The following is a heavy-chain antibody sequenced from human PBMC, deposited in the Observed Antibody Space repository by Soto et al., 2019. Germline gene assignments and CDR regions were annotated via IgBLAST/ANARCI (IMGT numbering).Heavy chain of an antibody. V-gene: IGHV3-53*01. CDR3: ARRSSYNAY. D-gene: IGHD5-12*01. CDR1: GFTVSSNY. CDR2: IYSGGST. J-gene: IGHJ4*02. Sequence: GGSLSLSCAASGFTVSSNYMTWVRQAPGKGLEWVSVIYSGGSTYYADSVKGRFTISRDNSKNTLYLQMNSLRAEDTAVYYCARRSSYNAYWGQGTLVTVSS.